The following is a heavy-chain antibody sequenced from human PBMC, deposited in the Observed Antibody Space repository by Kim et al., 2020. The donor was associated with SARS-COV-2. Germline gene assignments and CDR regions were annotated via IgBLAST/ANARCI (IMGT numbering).Heavy chain of an antibody. D-gene: IGHD3-3*01. CDR3: ARDRGYFGFWSGYQREQENYGMDV. CDR2: INPSGGST. CDR1: GYTFTSYY. J-gene: IGHJ6*02. V-gene: IGHV1-46*01. Sequence: ASVKVSCKASGYTFTSYYMHWVRQAPGQGLEWMGIINPSGGSTSYAQKFQGRVTMTRDTSTSTVYMELSSLRSEDTAVYYCARDRGYFGFWSGYQREQENYGMDVWGQGTTVTVSS.